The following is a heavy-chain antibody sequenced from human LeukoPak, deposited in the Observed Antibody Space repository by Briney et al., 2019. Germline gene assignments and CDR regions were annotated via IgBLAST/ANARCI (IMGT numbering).Heavy chain of an antibody. J-gene: IGHJ6*02. Sequence: ASVKVSCKASGYTFTSYDINWVRQATGQGLEWMGWMNPNSGNTVYTQRFQGRVTMTRNTSTSTAYMELSNLRSEGTAVYYCARGRARFGMDVWGQGTTVTVSS. V-gene: IGHV1-8*01. CDR1: GYTFTSYD. CDR2: MNPNSGNT. CDR3: ARGRARFGMDV.